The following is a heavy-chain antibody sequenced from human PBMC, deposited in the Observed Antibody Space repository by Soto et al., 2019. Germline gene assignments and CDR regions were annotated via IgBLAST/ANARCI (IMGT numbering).Heavy chain of an antibody. CDR2: IWNDGSNK. Sequence: PGGSLRLSCAASGFTFSSYGMHWVRQAPGKGLEWVAVIWNDGSNKYYADSVKGRFTISRDNSKNTLYLQMNSFRAEYTAVYYCARDQVGATEMDYWGQGTMVTVSS. CDR1: GFTFSSYG. D-gene: IGHD1-26*01. CDR3: ARDQVGATEMDY. V-gene: IGHV3-33*01. J-gene: IGHJ4*02.